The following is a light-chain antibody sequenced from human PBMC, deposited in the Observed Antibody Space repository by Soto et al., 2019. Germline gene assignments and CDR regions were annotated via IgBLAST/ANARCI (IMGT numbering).Light chain of an antibody. Sequence: QSALTQPRSVSGSPGQSVTISCTGTSSDVGGYNYVSWYQQHPGKAPKLMIYDVSKRPSGVPDRFSGSKSGNTASLTISGLQAEDEADYHCCSYAGSYTFDYVFGTGTKLTVL. V-gene: IGLV2-11*01. J-gene: IGLJ1*01. CDR1: SSDVGGYNY. CDR3: CSYAGSYTFDYV. CDR2: DVS.